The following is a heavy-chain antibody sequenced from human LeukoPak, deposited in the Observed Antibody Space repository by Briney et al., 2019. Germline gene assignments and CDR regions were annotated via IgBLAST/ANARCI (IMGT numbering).Heavy chain of an antibody. CDR2: IYTSGST. V-gene: IGHV4-4*07. CDR3: ARDGAYYDFWSGNYYGMDV. J-gene: IGHJ6*02. Sequence: SETLSLTCTVSGGSISSYYWSWIRQPAGKGLEWIGRIYTSGSTNYNPSLKSRVTMSVDTSKNQFSLKLSSVTAADTAVYYCARDGAYYDFWSGNYYGMDVWGQGTTVTVSS. D-gene: IGHD3-3*01. CDR1: GGSISSYY.